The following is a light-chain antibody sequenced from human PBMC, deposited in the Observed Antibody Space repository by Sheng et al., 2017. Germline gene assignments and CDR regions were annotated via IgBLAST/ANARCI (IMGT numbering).Light chain of an antibody. Sequence: DIQMTQSPSSLSASVGDRVTITCRASQNINSYLNWFQQKPGKAPNLLIHGASTLQSGVPSRFSGGGAGTDFTLTISSLQPEDFATYFCQQSYATPITFGRGTRLEI. CDR2: GAS. V-gene: IGKV1-39*01. CDR1: QNINSY. CDR3: QQSYATPIT. J-gene: IGKJ5*01.